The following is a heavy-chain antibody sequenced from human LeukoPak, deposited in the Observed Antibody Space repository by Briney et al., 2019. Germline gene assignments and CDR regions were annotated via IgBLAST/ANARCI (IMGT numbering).Heavy chain of an antibody. D-gene: IGHD1-1*01. CDR3: AKYHWEAHFDY. CDR1: GFTFSSYA. J-gene: IGHJ4*02. CDR2: ISGSGGST. Sequence: GASLRLSCAASGFTFSSYAMSWVRQAPGKGLEWVSAISGSGGSTYYADSVKGRFTISRDNSKNTLYLQMNSPRAEDTAVYYCAKYHWEAHFDYWGQGTLVTDSS. V-gene: IGHV3-23*01.